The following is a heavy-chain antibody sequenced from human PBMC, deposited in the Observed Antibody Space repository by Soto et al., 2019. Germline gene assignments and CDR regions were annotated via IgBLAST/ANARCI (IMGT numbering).Heavy chain of an antibody. CDR1: GGSISSGDYY. CDR3: ARDSNYGDFDY. D-gene: IGHD4-17*01. Sequence: SETLSLTCTVSGGSISSGDYYWSWIRQPPGKGLEWIGYIYYSGSTYYNPSLKSRVTISVDTSKNQFSLKLSSVTAADTAVYYCARDSNYGDFDYWGQGTLVTVPS. V-gene: IGHV4-30-4*01. J-gene: IGHJ4*02. CDR2: IYYSGST.